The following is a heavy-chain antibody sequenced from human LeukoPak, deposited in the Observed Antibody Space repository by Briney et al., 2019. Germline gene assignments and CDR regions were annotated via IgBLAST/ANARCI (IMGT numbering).Heavy chain of an antibody. Sequence: GASVKVSCKASGYTFTSYGISWVRQAPGQGLEWMAIINPSGGSTSYPQKFQGRITMTRDTSTSTVYMELSSLRSDDTAVYYCASSGAPRRFDYWGQGTLVTVSS. D-gene: IGHD1-26*01. V-gene: IGHV1-46*01. J-gene: IGHJ4*02. CDR3: ASSGAPRRFDY. CDR2: INPSGGST. CDR1: GYTFTSYG.